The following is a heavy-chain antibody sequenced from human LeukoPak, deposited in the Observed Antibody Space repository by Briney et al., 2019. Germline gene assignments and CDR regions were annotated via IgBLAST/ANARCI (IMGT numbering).Heavy chain of an antibody. CDR3: ARSYSSSSLYYYGMDV. CDR2: IWYDGSNK. J-gene: IGHJ6*02. Sequence: GRSLRLSCAASGFTFSSYGMHWVCQAPGKGLEWVAVIWYDGSNKYYADSVKGRFTISRDNSKNTLYLQMNSLRAEDTAVYYCARSYSSSSLYYYGMDVWGQGTTVTVSS. CDR1: GFTFSSYG. V-gene: IGHV3-33*08. D-gene: IGHD6-13*01.